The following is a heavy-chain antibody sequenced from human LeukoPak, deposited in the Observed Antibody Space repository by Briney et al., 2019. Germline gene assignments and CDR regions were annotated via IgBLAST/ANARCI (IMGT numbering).Heavy chain of an antibody. CDR2: IYYSGST. CDR3: ARGTKDIVVVPAAILTPNDI. J-gene: IGHJ3*02. V-gene: IGHV4-39*07. CDR1: GGSISSSSYY. D-gene: IGHD2-2*01. Sequence: PSETLSLTCTVSGGSISSSSYYWGWIRQPPGKGLEWIGSIYYSGSTYYNPSLKSRVTISVDTSKNQFSLKLSSVTAADTAVYYCARGTKDIVVVPAAILTPNDIWGQGTMVTVSS.